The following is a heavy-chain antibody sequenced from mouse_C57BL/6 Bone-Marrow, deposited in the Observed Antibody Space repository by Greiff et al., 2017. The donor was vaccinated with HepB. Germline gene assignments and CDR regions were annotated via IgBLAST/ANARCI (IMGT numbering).Heavy chain of an antibody. D-gene: IGHD3-2*02. CDR3: ARESSGYSFAY. Sequence: EVKLQESGPGLVKPSQSLSLTCSVTGYSITSGYYWNWIRQFPGNKLEWMGYISYDGSNNYNPSLKNRISITRDTSKNQFFLKLNSVTTEDTATYYCARESSGYSFAYWGQGTLVTVSA. J-gene: IGHJ3*01. CDR1: GYSITSGYY. CDR2: ISYDGSN. V-gene: IGHV3-6*01.